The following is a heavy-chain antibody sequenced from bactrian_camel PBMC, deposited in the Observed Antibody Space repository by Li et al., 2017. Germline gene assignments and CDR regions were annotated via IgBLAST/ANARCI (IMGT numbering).Heavy chain of an antibody. CDR1: GFSFNKYW. CDR3: AADLPRTVRYSGSYCPLKMYNY. CDR2: IGSDGTT. V-gene: IGHV3S26*01. Sequence: HVQLVESGGGLVQPGGSLRLSCAASGFSFNKYWISWVRQAPGKGREGVATIGSDGTTTYTDSVKGRFTISKDNAKNTVYLQMNSLKPEDTAMYYCAADLPRTVRYSGSYCPLKMYNYWGQGTQVTVS. J-gene: IGHJ4*01. D-gene: IGHD2*01.